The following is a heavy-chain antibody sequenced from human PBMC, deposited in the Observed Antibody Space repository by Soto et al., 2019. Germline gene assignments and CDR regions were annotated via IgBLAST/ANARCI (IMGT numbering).Heavy chain of an antibody. CDR2: IYYSGST. D-gene: IGHD6-13*01. J-gene: IGHJ3*02. CDR3: ARDRHSSTYPGAFDI. Sequence: QVQLQESGPGLVKPSETLSLTCTVSGSSISSYYWSWIRQPPGKGLEWIGYIYYSGSTNYNPSLKSRVTISVDTSKNQFSLKLSSVTAADTAVYYCARDRHSSTYPGAFDIWGQGTMVTVSS. CDR1: GSSISSYY. V-gene: IGHV4-59*01.